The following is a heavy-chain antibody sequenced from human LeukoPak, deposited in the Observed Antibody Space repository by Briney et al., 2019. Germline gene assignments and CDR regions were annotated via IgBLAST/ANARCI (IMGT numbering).Heavy chain of an antibody. CDR3: ARDVSGPYCSGGSCYDNWFDP. CDR2: INSDGINT. D-gene: IGHD2-15*01. V-gene: IGHV3-74*01. CDR1: GFTFSNYW. J-gene: IGHJ5*02. Sequence: GGSLRLSCAASGFTFSNYWMHWVRHAPGKGLVWVSRINSDGINTSYADSVKGRFTISRDNAKNSLYLQMNSLRAEDTAVYYCARDVSGPYCSGGSCYDNWFDPWGQGTLVTVSS.